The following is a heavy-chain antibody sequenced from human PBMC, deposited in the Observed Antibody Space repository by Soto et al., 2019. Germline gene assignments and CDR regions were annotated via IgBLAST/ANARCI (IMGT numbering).Heavy chain of an antibody. Sequence: ASVKVSCKASGYTFTGYYMHWLRQAPGQGLEWMGWINPNSGGTNYAQKFQGWVTMTRDTSISTAYMELSRLRSDDTAVYYCARQAYCSGGSCYSSDKYYFDYWGQGTLVTVSS. J-gene: IGHJ4*02. CDR3: ARQAYCSGGSCYSSDKYYFDY. V-gene: IGHV1-2*04. CDR2: INPNSGGT. D-gene: IGHD2-15*01. CDR1: GYTFTGYY.